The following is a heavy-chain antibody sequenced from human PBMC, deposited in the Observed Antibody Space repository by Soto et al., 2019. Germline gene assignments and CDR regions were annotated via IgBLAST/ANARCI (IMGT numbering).Heavy chain of an antibody. J-gene: IGHJ3*02. CDR1: GYSFTSYW. V-gene: IGHV5-51*01. CDR2: IYPGDSDT. Sequence: GESLKISCKGSGYSFTSYWIGWVRQMPGKGLEWMGIIYPGDSDTRYSPSFQGQVTISADKSISTAYLQWSSLKASDTAMYYFARHEHYLTDAFDIWGQGTMVTGSS. D-gene: IGHD3-10*01. CDR3: ARHEHYLTDAFDI.